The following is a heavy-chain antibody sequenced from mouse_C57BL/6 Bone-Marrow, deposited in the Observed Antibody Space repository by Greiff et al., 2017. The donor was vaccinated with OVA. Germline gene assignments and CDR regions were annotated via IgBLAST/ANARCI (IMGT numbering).Heavy chain of an antibody. D-gene: IGHD1-1*01. CDR2: ISSGGSYT. Sequence: EVQLQESGGDLVKPGGSLKLSCAASGFTFSSYGMSWVRQTPDKRLEWVATISSGGSYTYYPDSVKGRFTISRDNAKNTLYLQMSSLKSEDTAMYYCARRLLDYWGQGTTLTVSS. J-gene: IGHJ2*01. CDR1: GFTFSSYG. V-gene: IGHV5-6*01. CDR3: ARRLLDY.